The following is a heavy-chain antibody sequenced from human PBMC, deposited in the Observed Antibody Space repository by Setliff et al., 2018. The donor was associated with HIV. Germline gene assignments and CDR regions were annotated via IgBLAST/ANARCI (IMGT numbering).Heavy chain of an antibody. D-gene: IGHD3-22*01. V-gene: IGHV1-46*01. CDR2: INPSGGST. CDR3: ARERLGRSGFEYLQH. J-gene: IGHJ1*01. Sequence: ASVKVSCKASGYTFTGYYIHWVRQAPGQGLEWMGVINPSGGSTIYAQKFQGRVTMTRDTSTSTVYMQLSTLRSEDTAVYYCARERLGRSGFEYLQHWGQGTLVTVSS. CDR1: GYTFTGYY.